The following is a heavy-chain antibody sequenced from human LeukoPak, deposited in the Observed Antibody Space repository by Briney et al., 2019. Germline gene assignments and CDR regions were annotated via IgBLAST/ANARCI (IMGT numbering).Heavy chain of an antibody. V-gene: IGHV4-4*09. CDR2: IYTSGST. D-gene: IGHD3-3*01. J-gene: IGHJ6*03. CDR1: GGSISSYY. CDR3: ARHVVGRSYDFWSGYYSLMDV. Sequence: SETLSLTCTVSGGSISSYYWSWIRQPPGKGLEWIGYIYTSGSTNYNPSLKSRVTISVDTSKNQFSLKLSSVTAADTAVYYCARHVVGRSYDFWSGYYSLMDVWGKGTTVTVSS.